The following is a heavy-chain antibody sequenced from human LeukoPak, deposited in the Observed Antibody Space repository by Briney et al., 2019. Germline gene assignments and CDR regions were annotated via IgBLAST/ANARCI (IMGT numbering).Heavy chain of an antibody. J-gene: IGHJ4*02. Sequence: GGSLRLSCAASGFTFSSYAMNWVRQAPGKGLEWVSAISGGGSSTYYADSVKGRFTISRDNSKNTLYLQMNSLRAEDTALYYCAKIRSSGYYGEFDYWGQGTLVTVCS. CDR1: GFTFSSYA. CDR2: ISGGGSST. CDR3: AKIRSSGYYGEFDY. V-gene: IGHV3-23*01. D-gene: IGHD3-22*01.